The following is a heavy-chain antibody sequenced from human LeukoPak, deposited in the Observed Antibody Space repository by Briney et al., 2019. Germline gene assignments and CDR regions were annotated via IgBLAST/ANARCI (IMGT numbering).Heavy chain of an antibody. Sequence: SETLSLTCTVSDGSITNYDWSWVRQPPGKGLEFIGHVHYSGTTNYNPSLRSRVTISIDTSKKHFFLKLKSVTAEDTAIYYCATSVDGLVTIRTYFELWGQGTPVTVSS. J-gene: IGHJ4*02. CDR3: ATSVDGLVTIRTYFEL. D-gene: IGHD3-3*01. CDR2: VHYSGTT. CDR1: DGSITNYD. V-gene: IGHV4-59*01.